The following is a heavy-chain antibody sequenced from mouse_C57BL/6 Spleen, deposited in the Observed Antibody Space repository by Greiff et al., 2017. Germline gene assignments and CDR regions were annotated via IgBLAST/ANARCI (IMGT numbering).Heavy chain of an antibody. D-gene: IGHD2-4*01. V-gene: IGHV1-64*01. J-gene: IGHJ2*01. CDR2: IHPNSGST. CDR1: GYTFTSYW. Sequence: VKLQQPGAELVKPGASVKLSCKASGYTFTSYWMHWVKQRPGQGLEWIGMIHPNSGSTNYNEKFKSKATLTVDKSSSTAYMQLSSLTSEDSAVYYCARLDYDYDDYFDYWGQGTTLTVSS. CDR3: ARLDYDYDDYFDY.